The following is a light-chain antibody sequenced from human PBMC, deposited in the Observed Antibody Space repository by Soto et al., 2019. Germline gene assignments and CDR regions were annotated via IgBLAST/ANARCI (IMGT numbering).Light chain of an antibody. Sequence: DIQMTQSPSSLSASVGDTVTITCRASQGISNYLAWYQQKPGQVPNLLIYAASTLQSGFPSRFRGSGSGTHFTLTISSLRPEDVATYYCQQYNNAPRTFGQGTKVEI. CDR1: QGISNY. CDR3: QQYNNAPRT. CDR2: AAS. J-gene: IGKJ1*01. V-gene: IGKV1-27*01.